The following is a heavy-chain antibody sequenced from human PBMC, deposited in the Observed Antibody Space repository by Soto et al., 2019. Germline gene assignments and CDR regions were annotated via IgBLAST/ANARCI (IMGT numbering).Heavy chain of an antibody. J-gene: IGHJ4*02. V-gene: IGHV1-18*01. CDR2: ISAYNGNT. D-gene: IGHD6-13*01. Sequence: ASVKVSCKASGYTFTSYGISWVRQAPGQGLEWMGWISAYNGNTNYAQKFQGRVTITRDTSASTAYMELSSLRSEDTAVYYCARAPSWYNFDYWGQGTLVTVSS. CDR3: ARAPSWYNFDY. CDR1: GYTFTSYG.